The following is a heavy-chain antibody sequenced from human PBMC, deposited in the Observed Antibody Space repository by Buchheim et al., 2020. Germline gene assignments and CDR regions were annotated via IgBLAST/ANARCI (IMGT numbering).Heavy chain of an antibody. Sequence: QVQLQESGPGLVKPSQTLSLTCTVSGGSISRGGYYWTWIRQHPGKGLEWIGYIYNTGSTYSNPSLESRVTISLDTSKNQFSLKLSSVTAADTAVYYCARAPYYDGSGYLPDYWGQGTL. D-gene: IGHD3-22*01. CDR3: ARAPYYDGSGYLPDY. V-gene: IGHV4-31*03. CDR1: GGSISRGGYY. J-gene: IGHJ4*02. CDR2: IYNTGST.